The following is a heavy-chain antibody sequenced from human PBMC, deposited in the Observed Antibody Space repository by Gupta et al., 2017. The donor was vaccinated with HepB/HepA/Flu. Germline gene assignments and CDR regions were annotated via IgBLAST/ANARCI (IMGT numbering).Heavy chain of an antibody. J-gene: IGHJ2*01. V-gene: IGHV3-33*01. CDR3: ARDSGLGAGTLWYFDL. CDR2: IWYDGSNK. CDR1: GFTFSSYG. Sequence: QVQLVESGGGVVQPGRSLRLSCAASGFTFSSYGMHWVRQAPGKGLEWVAVIWYDGSNKYYADSVKGRFTISRDNSKNTLYLQMNSLRAEDTAVYYCARDSGLGAGTLWYFDLWGRGTLVTVSS. D-gene: IGHD3-16*01.